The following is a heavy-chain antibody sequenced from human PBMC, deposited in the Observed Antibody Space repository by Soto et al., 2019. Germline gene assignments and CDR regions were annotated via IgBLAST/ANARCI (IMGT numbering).Heavy chain of an antibody. J-gene: IGHJ3*02. V-gene: IGHV3-33*01. CDR1: GFTFSSYG. CDR3: ARDIGQDAFDI. CDR2: IWYDGSNK. Sequence: PGGSLRLSCAASGFTFSSYGMHWVRQAPGKGLEWVAVIWYDGSNKYYADSVKGRFTISRDNSKNTLYLQMNSLRAEDTAVYYCARDIGQDAFDIWGQGTMVTVSS. D-gene: IGHD3-16*02.